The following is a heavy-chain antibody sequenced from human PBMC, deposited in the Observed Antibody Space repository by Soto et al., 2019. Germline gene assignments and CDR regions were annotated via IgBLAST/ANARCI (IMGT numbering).Heavy chain of an antibody. CDR3: AREYYGKTSYYYGMDV. J-gene: IGHJ6*02. CDR1: GYTFTGYY. D-gene: IGHD4-17*01. Sequence: ASVKVSCKASGYTFTGYYMHWVRQAPGQGLEWMGWINPNSGGTNYVQKFQGWVTMTRDTSISTAYMELSRLRSDDTAVYYCAREYYGKTSYYYGMDVWGQGTTVTVSS. CDR2: INPNSGGT. V-gene: IGHV1-2*04.